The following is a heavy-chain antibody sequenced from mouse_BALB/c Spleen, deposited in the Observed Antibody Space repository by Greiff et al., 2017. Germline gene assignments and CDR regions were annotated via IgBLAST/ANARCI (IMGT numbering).Heavy chain of an antibody. CDR1: GFTFSSFG. V-gene: IGHV5-17*02. Sequence: EVQLVESGGGLVQPGGSRKLSCAASGFTFSSFGMHWVRQAPEKGLEWVAYISSGSSTIYYADTVKGRFTISRDNPKNTLFLQMTSLRSEDTAMYYCARWSHSLLRPYFDYWGQGTTLTVSS. D-gene: IGHD1-2*01. CDR2: ISSGSSTI. CDR3: ARWSHSLLRPYFDY. J-gene: IGHJ2*01.